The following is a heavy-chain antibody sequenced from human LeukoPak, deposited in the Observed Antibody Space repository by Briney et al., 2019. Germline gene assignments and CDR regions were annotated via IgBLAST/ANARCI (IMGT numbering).Heavy chain of an antibody. J-gene: IGHJ4*02. CDR1: GITLSNHD. Sequence: GGSLRLSCAVSGITLSNHDMSWVRQAPGKGLEWVAGISDSGGRTNYADSVKGRFTISRDNPKNTLYLQMNSLRAEDTDVYFCAKRGVVIRVILVGFHKEAYYFDSWCQGALVTVSS. D-gene: IGHD3-10*01. V-gene: IGHV3-23*01. CDR2: ISDSGGRT. CDR3: AKRGVVIRVILVGFHKEAYYFDS.